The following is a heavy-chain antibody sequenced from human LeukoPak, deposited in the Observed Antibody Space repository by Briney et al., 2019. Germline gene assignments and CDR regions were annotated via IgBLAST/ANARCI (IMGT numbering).Heavy chain of an antibody. D-gene: IGHD2/OR15-2a*01. CDR2: ISSGGGTII. Sequence: GGSLRLSCAASGFSFNDYYMTWMRQAPGKGLEWVSYISSGGGTIIYYADSVKGRFTISKDNAKNSLYLQMNSLRAVDTAVYYCASVRKDYYYYYMDVWGKGTTVTVSS. CDR1: GFSFNDYY. V-gene: IGHV3-11*04. J-gene: IGHJ6*03. CDR3: ASVRKDYYYYYMDV.